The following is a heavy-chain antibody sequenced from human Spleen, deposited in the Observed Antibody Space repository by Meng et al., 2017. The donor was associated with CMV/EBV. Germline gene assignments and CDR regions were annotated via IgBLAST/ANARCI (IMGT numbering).Heavy chain of an antibody. Sequence: GEFLKISCAASGFTFSSYAMSWVRQAPGKGLEWVSAISGSGGSTYYADSVQGRFTISRDNSKNTLYLDVNSLRAEDTAIYYCARRGDFSVVPGSYGMGVWGQGTTVTVSS. V-gene: IGHV3-23*01. D-gene: IGHD2-21*01. CDR1: GFTFSSYA. CDR2: ISGSGGST. CDR3: ARRGDFSVVPGSYGMGV. J-gene: IGHJ6*02.